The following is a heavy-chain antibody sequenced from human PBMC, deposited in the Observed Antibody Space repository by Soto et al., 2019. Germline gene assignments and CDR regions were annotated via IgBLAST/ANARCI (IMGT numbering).Heavy chain of an antibody. CDR2: FDPEDGET. CDR1: GYTFTSYA. J-gene: IGHJ4*02. CDR3: ATGGGKGPFDY. D-gene: IGHD2-15*01. V-gene: IGHV1-24*01. Sequence: ASVKVSCKASGYTFTSYAMHWVRQAPGKGLEWMGGFDPEDGETIYAQKFQGRVTMTEDTSTDTAYMELSSLRSEDTAVYYCATGGGKGPFDYWGQGTLVTVSS.